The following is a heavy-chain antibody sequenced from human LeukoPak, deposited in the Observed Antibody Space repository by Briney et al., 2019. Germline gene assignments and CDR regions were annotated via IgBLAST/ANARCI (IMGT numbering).Heavy chain of an antibody. CDR1: GYTFTSYA. CDR2: INTNTGNP. V-gene: IGHV7-4-1*02. Sequence: GASVKVSCKASGYTFTSYAMNWVRQAPGQGLEWMGWINTNTGNPTYAQGFTGRFVFSLDTSVSTAYLQISSLKAEDTAVYYCATGYCSGGSCNYYFDYWGQGTLVTVSS. CDR3: ATGYCSGGSCNYYFDY. D-gene: IGHD2-15*01. J-gene: IGHJ4*02.